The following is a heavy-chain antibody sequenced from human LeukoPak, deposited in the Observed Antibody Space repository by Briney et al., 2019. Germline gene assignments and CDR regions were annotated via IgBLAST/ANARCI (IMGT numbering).Heavy chain of an antibody. CDR2: IYTSGST. D-gene: IGHD3-10*01. Sequence: PSETLSLTCTVSGGSFSSYYWSWIRQPAGKGLEWIGRIYTSGSTNYNPSLKSRVTMSVDTSKNQFSLKLSSVTAADTAVYYCARDRGYYGSGRANAFDIWGQGTMVTVSS. J-gene: IGHJ3*02. V-gene: IGHV4-4*07. CDR3: ARDRGYYGSGRANAFDI. CDR1: GGSFSSYY.